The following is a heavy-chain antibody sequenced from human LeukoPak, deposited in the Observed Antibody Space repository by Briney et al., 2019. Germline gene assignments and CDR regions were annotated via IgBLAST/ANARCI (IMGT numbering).Heavy chain of an antibody. CDR1: GGTFSSYA. V-gene: IGHV1-69*04. J-gene: IGHJ4*02. Sequence: SVKVSCKASGGTFSSYAISWVRQAPGQGLEWMGRIIPILGIANYAQKFQGRVTITADKSTSTAYMELSSLRSEDTAVYYCARSGRDYYGSGSYLPPDHWGQGTLVTVSS. CDR3: ARSGRDYYGSGSYLPPDH. CDR2: IIPILGIA. D-gene: IGHD3-10*01.